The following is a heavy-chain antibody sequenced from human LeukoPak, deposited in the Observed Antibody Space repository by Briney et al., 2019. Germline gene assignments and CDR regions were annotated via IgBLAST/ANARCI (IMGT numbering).Heavy chain of an antibody. D-gene: IGHD3-16*01. CDR1: GGTFSSYA. Sequence: SVKVSCKASGGTFSSYAISWVRQAPGQGLEWMGGIIPIFGTANYAQKFQGRVTITTDESTSTAYMELSSLRSEDTAVYYCARGGRVAPTAFDIWGQGTMVTVSS. CDR2: IIPIFGTA. V-gene: IGHV1-69*05. CDR3: ARGGRVAPTAFDI. J-gene: IGHJ3*02.